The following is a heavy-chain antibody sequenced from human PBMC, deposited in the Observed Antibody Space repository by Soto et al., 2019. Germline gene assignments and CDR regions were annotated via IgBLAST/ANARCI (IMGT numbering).Heavy chain of an antibody. CDR1: GSAFRSYN. CDR2: ISSGSSNI. J-gene: IGHJ4*02. CDR3: ASTTVAAATFDF. V-gene: IGHV3-21*01. D-gene: IGHD4-17*01. Sequence: GRSLRLSCGASGSAFRSYNMNWVRQAPGKGLEWVASISSGSSNIYYADSVKGRFTISRDNAKNSLYLQMDSLRAEDSAVYYCASTTVAAATFDFWGQGTLVTVSS.